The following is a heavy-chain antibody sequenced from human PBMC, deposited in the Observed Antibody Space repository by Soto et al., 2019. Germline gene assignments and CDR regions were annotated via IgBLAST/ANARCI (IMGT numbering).Heavy chain of an antibody. J-gene: IGHJ6*02. V-gene: IGHV3-15*01. Sequence: TGGSLRLSCAASGFTLTKASMSWVRQAPGKGLEWVGHIKSNADGGATDYAAPVKGRLTVSRDDSRNTLYLQLNSLKTEDTAVYYCTTAPFSFITLPGTSFLIGMDVWGQGTTVTVSS. CDR1: GFTLTKAS. CDR2: IKSNADGGAT. D-gene: IGHD3-10*01. CDR3: TTAPFSFITLPGTSFLIGMDV.